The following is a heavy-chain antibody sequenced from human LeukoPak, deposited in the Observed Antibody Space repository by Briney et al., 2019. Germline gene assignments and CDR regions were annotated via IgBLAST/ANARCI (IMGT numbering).Heavy chain of an antibody. D-gene: IGHD2-2*01. Sequence: GGSLRLSCAASGFTFSSYEMNWVRQAPGKGLEWVSYISSSGNTIYYADSVKGRFTVSRDNAKNSLYVQMNSLRAEDTAIYYCAREQDTNFDYWGQGTLVTVSS. CDR1: GFTFSSYE. CDR3: AREQDTNFDY. CDR2: ISSSGNTI. V-gene: IGHV3-48*03. J-gene: IGHJ4*02.